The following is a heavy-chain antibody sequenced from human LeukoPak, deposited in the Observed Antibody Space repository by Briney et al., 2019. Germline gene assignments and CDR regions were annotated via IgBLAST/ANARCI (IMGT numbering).Heavy chain of an antibody. CDR3: ASFERWTTVGCFDY. Sequence: SETLSLTCAVYGGSFSSYYWSWIRQPPGKGLEWIGEINHTGTTNYNPSLKSRVTISVDTSKSQFSLKLNSVTAADTAVYYCASFERWTTVGCFDYWGQGTLVTVSS. V-gene: IGHV4-34*01. CDR2: INHTGTT. CDR1: GGSFSSYY. J-gene: IGHJ4*02. D-gene: IGHD4-11*01.